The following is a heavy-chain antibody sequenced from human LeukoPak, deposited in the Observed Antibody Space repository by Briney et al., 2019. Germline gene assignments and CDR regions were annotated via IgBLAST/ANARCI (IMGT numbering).Heavy chain of an antibody. CDR3: ARGNMIRFGGVS. V-gene: IGHV1-8*01. CDR2: LNPNSGNR. CDR1: GYTFIHYD. D-gene: IGHD3-16*01. J-gene: IGHJ5*02. Sequence: GASVKVSCKASGYTFIHYDINWVRQAPGQGLEWIGWLNPNSGNRGFARKFQDRVTLTRDTSISTAYMDLYSLTSEDTAVYYCARGNMIRFGGVSWGQGSLVTVSS.